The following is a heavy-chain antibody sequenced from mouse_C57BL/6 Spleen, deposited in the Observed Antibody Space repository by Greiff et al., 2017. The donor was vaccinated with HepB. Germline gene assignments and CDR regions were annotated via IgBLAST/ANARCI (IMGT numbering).Heavy chain of an antibody. Sequence: EVQLQQSGPELVKPGASVKISCKASGYTFTDYYMNWVKQSHGKSLEWIGGINPNNGGTSYNQKFKGKATLTVDKSSSTAYMELRSLTSEDSAVYYCARRPYGYVGAMDYWGQGTSVTVSS. V-gene: IGHV1-26*01. CDR1: GYTFTDYY. D-gene: IGHD2-2*01. CDR2: INPNNGGT. J-gene: IGHJ4*01. CDR3: ARRPYGYVGAMDY.